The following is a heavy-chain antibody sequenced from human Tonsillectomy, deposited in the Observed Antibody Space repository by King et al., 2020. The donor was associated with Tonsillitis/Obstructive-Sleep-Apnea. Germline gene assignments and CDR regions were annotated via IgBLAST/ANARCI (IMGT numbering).Heavy chain of an antibody. V-gene: IGHV4-39*01. CDR3: ASPLGPMVRGVIRDY. Sequence: QLQESGPGLVKPSETLSLTCTVSGCSISSSSYYWGWIRQPPGKGLEWIGGIYYSGSTYYNPSLKSRVTISVDTSKNQFSLKLSSVTAADTAVYYCASPLGPMVRGVIRDYWGQGTLVTVSS. CDR1: GCSISSSSYY. CDR2: IYYSGST. J-gene: IGHJ4*02. D-gene: IGHD3-10*01.